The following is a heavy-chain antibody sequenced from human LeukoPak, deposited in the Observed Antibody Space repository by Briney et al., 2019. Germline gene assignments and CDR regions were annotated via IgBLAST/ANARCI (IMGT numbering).Heavy chain of an antibody. D-gene: IGHD6-19*01. V-gene: IGHV1-2*02. CDR1: GYTFTSYG. CDR3: ARDMREYSSGWYGPAWYFDL. Sequence: GASVKVSCKASGYTFTSYGISWVRQAPGQGLEWMGWINPNSGGTNYAQKFQGRVTMTRDTSISTAYMELSRLRSDDTAVYYCARDMREYSSGWYGPAWYFDLWGRGTLVTVSS. CDR2: INPNSGGT. J-gene: IGHJ2*01.